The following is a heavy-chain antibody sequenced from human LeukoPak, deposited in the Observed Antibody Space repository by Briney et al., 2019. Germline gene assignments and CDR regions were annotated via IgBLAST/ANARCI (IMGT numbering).Heavy chain of an antibody. D-gene: IGHD1-26*01. CDR3: ARHNRYSGSYFV. J-gene: IGHJ4*02. Sequence: GGSLRLSCAASGFTFDDYAMHWVRQGPGKGLEWVSGINWDGDNIAYADSVKGRFTISRDNAKNSLYLQMNSLRAEDTAVYYCARHNRYSGSYFVWGQGTLVTVSS. CDR2: INWDGDNI. V-gene: IGHV3-9*01. CDR1: GFTFDDYA.